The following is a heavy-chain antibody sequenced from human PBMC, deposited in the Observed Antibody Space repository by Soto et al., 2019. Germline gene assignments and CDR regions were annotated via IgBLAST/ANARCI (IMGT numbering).Heavy chain of an antibody. J-gene: IGHJ3*02. CDR1: GFTFSSYV. CDR3: AKDPWGTVTGAFDI. D-gene: IGHD4-17*01. CDR2: ISGSGGTA. Sequence: EVQLLESGGGLVQPGGSLRLSCAASGFTFSSYVMSWVRQAPGKGLEWGSAISGSGGTAYYADSVKGRFTISRDNSKNTLYLQMNSLRAEDTAVYYCAKDPWGTVTGAFDIWGQGTMVTVSS. V-gene: IGHV3-23*01.